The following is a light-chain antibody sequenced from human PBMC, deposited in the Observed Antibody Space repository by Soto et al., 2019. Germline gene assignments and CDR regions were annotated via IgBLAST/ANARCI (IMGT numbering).Light chain of an antibody. J-gene: IGLJ2*01. CDR3: SSYTSGSTVV. CDR1: SSDVGGYNF. V-gene: IGLV2-14*01. Sequence: QSALPQPASVSGSPGQSITISCTGTSSDVGGYNFVSWYQQHPGKAPKLMIYEVSNRPSGVSHRFSGSKSGNTASLTISGLRAEDEADYYCSSYTSGSTVVFGGGTKLTVL. CDR2: EVS.